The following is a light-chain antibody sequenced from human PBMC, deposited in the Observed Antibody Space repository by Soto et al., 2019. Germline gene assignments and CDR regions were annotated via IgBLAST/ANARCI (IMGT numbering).Light chain of an antibody. J-gene: IGLJ2*01. CDR3: CSYTSSSTRI. V-gene: IGLV2-14*01. CDR1: SSDVGQYNY. CDR2: DVN. Sequence: QSALTQPASVSGSPGQSITISCTGTSSDVGQYNYVSWYQQYPGKAPKLMIYDVNTRPSGVSNRFSGSKSGNTASLTISGLQAEDEADYYCCSYTSSSTRIFGGGTKVTVL.